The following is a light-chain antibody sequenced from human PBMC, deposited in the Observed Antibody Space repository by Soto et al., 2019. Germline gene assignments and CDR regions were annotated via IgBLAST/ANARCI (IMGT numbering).Light chain of an antibody. CDR3: SSYTGSSTPPYV. CDR1: STDVGGYNY. V-gene: IGLV2-14*01. J-gene: IGLJ1*01. Sequence: QSALTQPATVSGSPGQSITISCTGTSTDVGGYNYVSWYQQHPGKAPKLMIYEVSNRPSGVSNRFSGSKSGNTASLTISGLQAEDEADYYCSSYTGSSTPPYVPGTGTKLTVL. CDR2: EVS.